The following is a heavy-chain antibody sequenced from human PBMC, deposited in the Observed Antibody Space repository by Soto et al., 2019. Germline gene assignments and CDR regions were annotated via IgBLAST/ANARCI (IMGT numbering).Heavy chain of an antibody. V-gene: IGHV3-30*03. CDR2: ISYDGSNK. CDR3: ARGVYCSGGTCSAPPAY. Sequence: GSLRLSCAASGFTFSSYGMHWVRQAPGKGLEWVAVISYDGSNKYYADSVKGRFTISRDNSKNTLYLQMNSLRAEDTAVYYCARGVYCSGGTCSAPPAYWAQVPLIIVSS. J-gene: IGHJ4*02. CDR1: GFTFSSYG. D-gene: IGHD2-15*01.